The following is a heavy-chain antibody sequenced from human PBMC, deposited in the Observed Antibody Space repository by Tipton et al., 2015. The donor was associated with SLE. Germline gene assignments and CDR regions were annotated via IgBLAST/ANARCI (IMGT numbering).Heavy chain of an antibody. Sequence: VQLVQSGGGLVQPGQSLRLSCTGSGFTFGDYALSWVRQAPGKGLEWVSFIRSKAYGGTIEYAASVKGRFTISRDDSKSIAYLQMNSLKTEDTALYYCTRRRWLQSRGYYFDYWGQGTLVTVSS. CDR3: TRRRWLQSRGYYFDY. J-gene: IGHJ4*02. CDR1: GFTFGDYA. CDR2: IRSKAYGGTI. D-gene: IGHD5-24*01. V-gene: IGHV3-49*04.